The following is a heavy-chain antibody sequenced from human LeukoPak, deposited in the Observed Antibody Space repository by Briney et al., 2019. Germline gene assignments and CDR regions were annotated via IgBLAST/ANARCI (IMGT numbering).Heavy chain of an antibody. CDR1: GGSVNSVGHY. D-gene: IGHD6-13*01. CDR3: AREVPSSRNFDS. V-gene: IGHV4-61*03. Sequence: SSETLSLTCIVSGGSVNSVGHYWYWIRQPPGKGLEWIAHISYIGNANYNTNYSPSLKSRATISVDTPKNHFSLKVNSVTAADTAVYYCAREVPSSRNFDSWGQGTLVTVSS. CDR2: ISYIGNANYNT. J-gene: IGHJ4*02.